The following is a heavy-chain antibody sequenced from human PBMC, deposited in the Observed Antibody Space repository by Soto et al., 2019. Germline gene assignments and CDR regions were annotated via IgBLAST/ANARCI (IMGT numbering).Heavy chain of an antibody. J-gene: IGHJ4*02. Sequence: GXSVKVSCKASGYSFTSYGISWVRQAPGQGLEWMGWISAYNGNTNYAQKLQGRVTMTTDTSTSTAYMELRSLRSDDTAVYYCARDSDDFWSGYPIFDYWGQGTLVTVSS. V-gene: IGHV1-18*04. CDR2: ISAYNGNT. CDR1: GYSFTSYG. D-gene: IGHD3-3*01. CDR3: ARDSDDFWSGYPIFDY.